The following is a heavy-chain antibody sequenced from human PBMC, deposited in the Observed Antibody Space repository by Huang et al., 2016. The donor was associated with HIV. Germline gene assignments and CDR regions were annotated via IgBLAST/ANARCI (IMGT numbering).Heavy chain of an antibody. CDR1: IFTFSTSA. CDR3: AKGSERSLTGPKYQYYFDY. V-gene: IGHV3-23*01. J-gene: IGHJ4*02. Sequence: EVQLLESGGGLVQPGGSLRLSCAASIFTFSTSAMGWVRQAPGKGLEVVSGISGSGSSTYYADSVKGRFTISRDNSRNTLYLQMKSLRVDDTAIYYCAKGSERSLTGPKYQYYFDYWGQGTLVTVSS. D-gene: IGHD3-3*01. CDR2: ISGSGSST.